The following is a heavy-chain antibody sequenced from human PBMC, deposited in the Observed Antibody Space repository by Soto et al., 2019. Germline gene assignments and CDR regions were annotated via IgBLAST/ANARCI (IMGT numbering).Heavy chain of an antibody. CDR2: INHTGGT. J-gene: IGHJ5*02. V-gene: IGHV4-34*01. Sequence: SETLSLTCAVYGGSVNGYYWNWIRQPPGKGLEWIGEINHTGGTHYNPSLKSRVTMSVDTSKNQFSLRLSSVTVADTAIYYCATRITVFGLLIHPFDPWGQGTQVTVSS. CDR1: GGSVNGYY. CDR3: ATRITVFGLLIHPFDP. D-gene: IGHD3-3*01.